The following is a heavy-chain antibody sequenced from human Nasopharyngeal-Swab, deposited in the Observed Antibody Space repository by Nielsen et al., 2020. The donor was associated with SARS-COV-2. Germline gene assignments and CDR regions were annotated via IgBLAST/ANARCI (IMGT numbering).Heavy chain of an antibody. D-gene: IGHD3-3*01. CDR1: GYTFTSYG. Sequence: ASVKVSCKASGYTFTSYGISWVRQAPGQGLEWMGWISAYNGNTNYAEKLQGRVTMTTDTSTRTAYMELRSLRAADTAVYYCARDDCSNYDFWSGYYTSFDYWGQGTLVTVTS. CDR2: ISAYNGNT. CDR3: ARDDCSNYDFWSGYYTSFDY. V-gene: IGHV1-18*01. J-gene: IGHJ4*02.